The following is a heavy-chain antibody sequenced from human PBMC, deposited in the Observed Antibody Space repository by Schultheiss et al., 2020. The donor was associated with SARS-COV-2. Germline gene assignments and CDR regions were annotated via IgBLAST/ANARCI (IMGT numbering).Heavy chain of an antibody. D-gene: IGHD3-16*01. CDR3: ARDAGLTPTGGRGMDV. Sequence: SETLSLTCTVSGGSISNSHWWTWVRQPPGKGLEWIGEIYRGGSTNYNPSLKSRVTISVDTSKNQFSLKLSSVTAADTAVYYCARDAGLTPTGGRGMDVWGQGTTVTVSS. CDR1: GGSISNSHW. V-gene: IGHV4-4*02. J-gene: IGHJ6*02. CDR2: IYRGGST.